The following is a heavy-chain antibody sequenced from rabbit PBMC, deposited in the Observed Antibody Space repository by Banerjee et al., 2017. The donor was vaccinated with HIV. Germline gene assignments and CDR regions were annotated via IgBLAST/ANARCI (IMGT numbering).Heavy chain of an antibody. CDR2: INTSSGNT. Sequence: SFSNKYVMCWVRQAPGKGLEWIACINTSSGNTVYATWAKGRFTISKTSWTTVTLQMTSLTAADTATYFCASGYSDIVFNLWGQGTLVTVS. CDR1: SFSNKYV. J-gene: IGHJ4*01. V-gene: IGHV1S40*01. D-gene: IGHD1-1*01. CDR3: ASGYSDIVFNL.